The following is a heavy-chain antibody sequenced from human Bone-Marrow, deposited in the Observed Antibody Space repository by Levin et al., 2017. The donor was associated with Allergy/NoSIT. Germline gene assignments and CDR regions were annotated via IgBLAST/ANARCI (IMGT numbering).Heavy chain of an antibody. CDR2: ISYDGSNK. D-gene: IGHD1-1*01. Sequence: GESLKISCAASGFTFSSYAMHWVRQAPGKGLEWVAVISYDGSNKYYADSVKGRFTISRDNSKNTLYLQMNSLRAEDTAVYYCARDQLSRTTGGDFDYWGQGTLVTVSS. CDR1: GFTFSSYA. CDR3: ARDQLSRTTGGDFDY. V-gene: IGHV3-30*04. J-gene: IGHJ4*02.